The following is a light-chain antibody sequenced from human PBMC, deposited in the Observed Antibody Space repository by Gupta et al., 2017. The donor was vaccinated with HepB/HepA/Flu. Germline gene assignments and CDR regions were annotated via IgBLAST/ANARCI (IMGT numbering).Light chain of an antibody. CDR2: AAS. CDR1: QGISSY. Sequence: DIQLTQSPSFLSASVGDRVTITCRASQGISSYLAWYQQKPGKAPKLLIYAASTLQSGVPSRFSGSGSGTEFTLTISSLQPEDFATYYCQQLNSYPRGLTFGGGPRWRSN. V-gene: IGKV1-9*01. CDR3: QQLNSYPRGLT. J-gene: IGKJ4*01.